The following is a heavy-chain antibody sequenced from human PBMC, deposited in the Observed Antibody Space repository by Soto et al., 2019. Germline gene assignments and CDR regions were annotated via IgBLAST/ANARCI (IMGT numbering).Heavy chain of an antibody. Sequence: EVQLLESGGGLVQPGGSLRLSCAASGFTFSSYAMSWVRQAPGKGLEWVSAISGSGGSTYYADSVKGRFTISRDNSKNTLYLQMNSLRAEDTAVYYCAKVRVVRNVAARQYFDYWGQGTLVTVSS. CDR2: ISGSGGST. J-gene: IGHJ4*02. CDR1: GFTFSSYA. V-gene: IGHV3-23*01. D-gene: IGHD6-6*01. CDR3: AKVRVVRNVAARQYFDY.